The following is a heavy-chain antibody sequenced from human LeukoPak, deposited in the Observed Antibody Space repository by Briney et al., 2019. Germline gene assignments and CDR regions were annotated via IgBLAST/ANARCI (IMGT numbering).Heavy chain of an antibody. CDR3: ARGTALSGTSDYLDS. CDR2: INPNSGGT. J-gene: IGHJ4*02. D-gene: IGHD6-19*01. Sequence: ASVKVSCKASGYTFTGYYMHWVRQAPGQGLEWMGWINPNSGGTNYAQKFQGRVTMTRDTSISTAYMELRSLRSEDTAVYYCARGTALSGTSDYLDSWGQGTLVTVSS. V-gene: IGHV1-2*02. CDR1: GYTFTGYY.